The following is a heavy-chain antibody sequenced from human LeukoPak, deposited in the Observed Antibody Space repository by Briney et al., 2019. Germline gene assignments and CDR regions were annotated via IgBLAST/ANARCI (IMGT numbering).Heavy chain of an antibody. CDR2: ISGSGGST. V-gene: IGHV3-23*01. CDR3: AKGKGREQQLVCYMDV. CDR1: GFTFSSYA. D-gene: IGHD6-13*01. Sequence: PGGSLRLSCAASGFTFSSYAMSWFRQAPGKGLEWVSAISGSGGSTYYADSVKGRFTISRDNSKNTLYLQMNSLRAEVTAVYYCAKGKGREQQLVCYMDVWGKGTTVTVSS. J-gene: IGHJ6*03.